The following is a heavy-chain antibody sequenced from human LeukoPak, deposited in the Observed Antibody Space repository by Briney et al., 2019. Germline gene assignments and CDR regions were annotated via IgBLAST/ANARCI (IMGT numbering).Heavy chain of an antibody. CDR2: IWYDGSNK. CDR1: GFTFSSYG. V-gene: IGHV3-30*19. D-gene: IGHD3-3*01. J-gene: IGHJ4*02. CDR3: AREGITIFGVVIPFDY. Sequence: GRSLRLSCAASGFTFSSYGMHWVRQAPGKGLEWVAVIWYDGSNKYYADSVKGRFTISRDNSKNTLYLQINSLRAEDTAVYYCAREGITIFGVVIPFDYWGQGTLVTVSS.